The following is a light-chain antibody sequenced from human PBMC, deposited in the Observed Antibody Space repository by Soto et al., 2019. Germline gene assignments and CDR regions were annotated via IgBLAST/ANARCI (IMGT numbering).Light chain of an antibody. CDR2: GAS. CDR1: QSVRSTF. Sequence: EIVMTQSPATLSVSPGERVTLSCRASQSVRSTFLAWYQQKPGQAPRLLIYGASNRATGIPDRFSGSASGTDFTLTISRLEPDDSAVYYCQQYHDSPMNTFGQGTKLEIK. V-gene: IGKV3-20*01. CDR3: QQYHDSPMNT. J-gene: IGKJ2*01.